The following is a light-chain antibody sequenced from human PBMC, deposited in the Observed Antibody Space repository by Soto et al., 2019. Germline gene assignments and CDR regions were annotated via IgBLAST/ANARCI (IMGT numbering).Light chain of an antibody. Sequence: EIVLTQSPATLSLSPGERATLSCRASQSVGSSLAWYRQKPGQAPRLLIYDASSRATGIPARFSGSGSGTDFTLTISSLEPEDFAVYYCHQRSNWLPLTFGGVTTVEI. CDR3: HQRSNWLPLT. CDR2: DAS. V-gene: IGKV3-11*01. J-gene: IGKJ4*01. CDR1: QSVGSS.